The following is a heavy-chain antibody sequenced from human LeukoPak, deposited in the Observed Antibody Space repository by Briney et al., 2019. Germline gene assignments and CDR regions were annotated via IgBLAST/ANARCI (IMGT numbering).Heavy chain of an antibody. J-gene: IGHJ3*02. CDR2: IHYSGST. V-gene: IGHV4-59*12. D-gene: IGHD1-26*01. CDR1: GGSISSYY. Sequence: SETLSLTCTVSGGSISSYYWSLIRQPPGKGLEWIGYIHYSGSTNYNPSLKSRVTISVDTSKNQFSLKLSSVTAADTAVYYCARGRTYSGSFRGDDAFDIWGQGTMVTVSS. CDR3: ARGRTYSGSFRGDDAFDI.